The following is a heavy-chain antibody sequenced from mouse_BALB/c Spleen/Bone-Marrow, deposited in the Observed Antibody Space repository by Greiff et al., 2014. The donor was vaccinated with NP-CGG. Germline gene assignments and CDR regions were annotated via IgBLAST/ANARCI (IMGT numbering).Heavy chain of an antibody. CDR3: ARYDYDVGYFDY. Sequence: EVHLVESGPGLVKPSQSLSLTCTATGYSITSDYAWNWIRQFPGNKLEWMGYISYSGSSSYNPSLESRISITRDTSKTQFFLQLHSVTTEDTATYYCARYDYDVGYFDYWGQGTTLTVSS. CDR1: GYSITSDYA. V-gene: IGHV3-2*02. J-gene: IGHJ2*01. CDR2: ISYSGSS. D-gene: IGHD2-4*01.